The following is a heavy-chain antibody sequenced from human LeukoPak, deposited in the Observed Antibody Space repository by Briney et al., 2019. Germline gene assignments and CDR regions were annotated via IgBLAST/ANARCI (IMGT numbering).Heavy chain of an antibody. J-gene: IGHJ6*04. CDR1: GYTFTSYY. CDR2: INPSSSST. V-gene: IGHV1-46*01. Sequence: GASVKVSCKASGYTFTSYYMHWVRQGPGQGIEWMGIINPSSSSTSYAQKFQGRVTTTRDTSTSTVYMELSSLRSEDTAVYYCARDLDRLLWFGELPPSYYYGMDVWGKGTTVTVSS. D-gene: IGHD3-10*01. CDR3: ARDLDRLLWFGELPPSYYYGMDV.